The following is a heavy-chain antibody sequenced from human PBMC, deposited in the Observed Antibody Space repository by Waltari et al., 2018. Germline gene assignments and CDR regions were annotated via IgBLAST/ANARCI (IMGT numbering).Heavy chain of an antibody. CDR3: ARDRLAHVVILPPIIAFFDL. D-gene: IGHD2-15*01. Sequence: PGQGLEWVGWVSSYNSKTKEAQNFQGRLTMTADTSTNTAYMELRNLTSDDTAIYFCARDRLAHVVILPPIIAFFDLWGQGALVTVSS. CDR2: VSSYNSKT. J-gene: IGHJ5*02. V-gene: IGHV1-18*01.